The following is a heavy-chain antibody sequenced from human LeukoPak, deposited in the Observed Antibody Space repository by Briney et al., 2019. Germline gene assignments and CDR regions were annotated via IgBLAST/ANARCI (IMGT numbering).Heavy chain of an antibody. CDR1: GFTFSNYW. CDR2: ISSSGSTI. V-gene: IGHV3-48*04. J-gene: IGHJ4*02. CDR3: ARVRRVIRAPYYFDY. Sequence: GGSLRLSCVASGFTFSNYWMHWVRQAPGKGLEWVSYISSSGSTIYYADSVKGRFTISRDNAKNSLYLQMNSLRAEDTAVYYCARVRRVIRAPYYFDYWGQGTLVTVSS. D-gene: IGHD3-22*01.